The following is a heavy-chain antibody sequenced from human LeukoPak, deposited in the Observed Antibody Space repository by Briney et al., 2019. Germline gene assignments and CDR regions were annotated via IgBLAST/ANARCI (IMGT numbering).Heavy chain of an antibody. CDR1: GGSFSGYY. D-gene: IGHD6-13*01. V-gene: IGHV4-34*01. CDR2: INHSGST. Sequence: SETLSLTCAVYGGSFSGYYWSWTRQPPGKGLEWIGEINHSGSTNYNPSLKSRVTISVDTSKNQFSLKLSSVTAADTAVYYCASRGSSSWYSHFDYWGQGTLVTVSS. J-gene: IGHJ4*02. CDR3: ASRGSSSWYSHFDY.